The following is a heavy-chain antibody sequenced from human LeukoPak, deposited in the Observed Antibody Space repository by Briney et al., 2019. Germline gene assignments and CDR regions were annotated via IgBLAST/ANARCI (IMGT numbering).Heavy chain of an antibody. J-gene: IGHJ6*02. V-gene: IGHV1-69*13. Sequence: SVKVSCKASGYTFTSYYMHWVRQAPGQGLEWMGGIIPIFGTANYAQKFQGRVTITADESTSTAYMELSSLRSEDTAVYYCARGGAPYCDILTGYSADYYYGMDVWGQGTTVTVSS. CDR1: GYTFTSYY. CDR3: ARGGAPYCDILTGYSADYYYGMDV. D-gene: IGHD3-9*01. CDR2: IIPIFGTA.